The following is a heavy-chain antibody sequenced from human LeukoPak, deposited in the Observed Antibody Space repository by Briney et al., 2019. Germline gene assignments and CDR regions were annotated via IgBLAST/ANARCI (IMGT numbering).Heavy chain of an antibody. Sequence: GGCLRLSCAASGFISTNAWMSWVRQAPGKGLEWVGRIKSKTDGGATDFAAPVKGRFTISRDDSKNTLYLQMNSLKIEDTAVYYCTTEYRDSSGWYGAFDIWGQGTLLTVSS. CDR2: IKSKTDGGAT. V-gene: IGHV3-15*01. D-gene: IGHD6-19*01. J-gene: IGHJ3*02. CDR1: GFISTNAW. CDR3: TTEYRDSSGWYGAFDI.